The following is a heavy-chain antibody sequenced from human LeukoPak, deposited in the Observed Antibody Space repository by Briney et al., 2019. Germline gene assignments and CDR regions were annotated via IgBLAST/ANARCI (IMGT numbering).Heavy chain of an antibody. CDR1: GGSISSYY. J-gene: IGHJ4*02. Sequence: SETLSLTCTVSGGSISSYYWSWIRQPPGKGLEWIGSTYYSGSTNYNPSLKSRVTISVDTSKNQFSLKLSSVTAADMAVYYCARHFDYWGQGTLVTVSS. CDR2: TYYSGST. CDR3: ARHFDY. V-gene: IGHV4-59*08.